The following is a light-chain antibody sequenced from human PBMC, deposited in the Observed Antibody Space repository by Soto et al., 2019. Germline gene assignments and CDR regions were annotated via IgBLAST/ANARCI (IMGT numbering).Light chain of an antibody. J-gene: IGKJ1*01. CDR1: QSVSSSY. V-gene: IGKV3-20*01. Sequence: EIVLTQSPGTLSLSPGERATLSCRASQSVSSSYLVWYQQKPGQAPRLLIYGASSRATGIPDRFSGSGSGKDFNLTISRLEPEDFAVYYCQQYGSSPWTFGQGTKVEIK. CDR2: GAS. CDR3: QQYGSSPWT.